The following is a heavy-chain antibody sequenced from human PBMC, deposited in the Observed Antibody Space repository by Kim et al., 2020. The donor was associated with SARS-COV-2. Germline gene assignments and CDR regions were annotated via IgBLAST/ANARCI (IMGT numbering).Heavy chain of an antibody. Sequence: LSLTCAASGFTFSTYSMNWVRQAPGKGPEWVSYISSSSSAYYSDSVKGRFTISRDNAKNSLYLQMSGLRDEDTAVYYCTKDRTFAFWGQGTLVTVSS. CDR2: ISSSSSA. J-gene: IGHJ1*01. V-gene: IGHV3-48*02. CDR1: GFTFSTYS. D-gene: IGHD3-3*02. CDR3: TKDRTFAF.